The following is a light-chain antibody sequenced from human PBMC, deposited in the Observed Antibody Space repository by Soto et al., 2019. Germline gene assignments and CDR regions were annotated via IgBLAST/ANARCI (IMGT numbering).Light chain of an antibody. CDR2: KAS. J-gene: IGKJ1*01. Sequence: EIRMSQSPSTLSGYVGDRVTITCRASQTISSWLSWYQQKPGKAPKLLIYKASTLKSGVPSRFSGSGSGTEFTLTISSLQPDDFATYYCQQYNSYWTFGQGTNVEIK. CDR1: QTISSW. CDR3: QQYNSYWT. V-gene: IGKV1-5*03.